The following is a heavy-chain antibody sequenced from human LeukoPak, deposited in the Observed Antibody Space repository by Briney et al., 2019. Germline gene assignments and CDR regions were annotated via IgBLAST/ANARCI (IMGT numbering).Heavy chain of an antibody. Sequence: GGSLRLSCAASGFTFSSYAMSWVRQAPGKGLEWVSAISGSGGSTYYADSVRGRFTISRDNSKSTLSLQMNSLRAEDTAIYYCATYRQLLLPFESWGQGTLVTVSS. J-gene: IGHJ4*02. V-gene: IGHV3-23*01. CDR1: GFTFSSYA. CDR3: ATYRQLLLPFES. CDR2: ISGSGGST. D-gene: IGHD1-1*01.